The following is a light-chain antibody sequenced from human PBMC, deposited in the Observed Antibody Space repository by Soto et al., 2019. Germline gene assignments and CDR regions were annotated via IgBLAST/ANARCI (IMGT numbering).Light chain of an antibody. CDR2: DAS. CDR3: QPYGSSPPT. CDR1: QSVTSSY. J-gene: IGKJ2*01. V-gene: IGKV3D-20*01. Sequence: EIVLTQSPATLSLSPGERATLSCGASQSVTSSYLAWYQQKAGLAPRLLIYDASYRATGIPDRFSGSGSGTDFNLTISRLEPEAFAVYYCQPYGSSPPTFGQGTKLEIK.